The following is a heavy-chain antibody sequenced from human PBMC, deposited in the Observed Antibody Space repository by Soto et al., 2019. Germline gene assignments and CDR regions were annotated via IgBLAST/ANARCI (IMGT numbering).Heavy chain of an antibody. D-gene: IGHD6-6*01. J-gene: IGHJ6*02. CDR1: GDSVSANNAA. Sequence: PSQTLSLTCAISGDSVSANNAAWNWIRQSPSRGLEWLGRTYYRSKWNYDYAESVKSRLTITPDTSNNQFSLQLNSVTPEDAAVYYCVRQPLANLALYGMYVWGQGTTVTVYS. V-gene: IGHV6-1*01. CDR3: VRQPLANLALYGMYV. CDR2: TYYRSKWNY.